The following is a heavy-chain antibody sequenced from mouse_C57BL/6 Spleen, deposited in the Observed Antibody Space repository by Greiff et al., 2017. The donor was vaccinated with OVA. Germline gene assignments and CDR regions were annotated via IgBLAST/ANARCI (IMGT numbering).Heavy chain of an antibody. J-gene: IGHJ4*01. CDR1: EYEFPSHD. CDR2: INSDGGST. Sequence: EVNLVESGGGLVQPGESLKLSCESNEYEFPSHDMSWVRKTPEKRLELVAAINSDGGSTYYPDTMERRFIISRDNTKKTLYLQKSSLRSEDTALYYSARLGFTTGAMDYWGQGTSVTVSS. V-gene: IGHV5-2*01. CDR3: ARLGFTTGAMDY. D-gene: IGHD1-1*01.